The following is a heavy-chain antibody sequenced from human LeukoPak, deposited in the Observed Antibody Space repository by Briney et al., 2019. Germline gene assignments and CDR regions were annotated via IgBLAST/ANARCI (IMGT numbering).Heavy chain of an antibody. V-gene: IGHV1-2*02. CDR1: GYTFTGYY. J-gene: IGHJ6*03. CDR2: INPNSGGT. CDR3: ARDRVSGSPDYYYYYMGV. D-gene: IGHD1-26*01. Sequence: ASVKVSCKASGYTFTGYYMHWVRQAPGQGLEWMGWINPNSGGTNYAQKFQGRVTMTRDTSISTAYMELSRLRSDDTAVYYCARDRVSGSPDYYYYYMGVWGKGTTVTVSS.